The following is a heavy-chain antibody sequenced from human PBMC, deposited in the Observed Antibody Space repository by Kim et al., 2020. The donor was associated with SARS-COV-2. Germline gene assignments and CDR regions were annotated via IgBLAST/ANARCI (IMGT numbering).Heavy chain of an antibody. D-gene: IGHD3-22*01. CDR2: ISWNSGTI. J-gene: IGHJ6*01. CDR1: GFTFDDYA. CDR3: AKDQLITFQGDSYGMYV. Sequence: GGSLRLSCAASGFTFDDYAMHWVRQAPGKGLEWVSGISWNSGTIGYADSVKGRFTISRDNAKNSLYLQMNSLRTEDTALYYCAKDQLITFQGDSYGMYV. V-gene: IGHV3-9*01.